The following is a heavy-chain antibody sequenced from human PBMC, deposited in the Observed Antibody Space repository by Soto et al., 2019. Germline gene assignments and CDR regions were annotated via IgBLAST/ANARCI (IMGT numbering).Heavy chain of an antibody. CDR2: ISYDGSNK. Sequence: SLRLSCAASGFTFSSHGMHWVRQAPGKGVEWVTVISYDGSNKYYADSVRGRFTISRDNSKNTLYLQMNSLRVEDTAVYYCVKERMEQYQVLPFFEYWGQGTLVTVSS. CDR3: VKERMEQYQVLPFFEY. CDR1: GFTFSSHG. V-gene: IGHV3-30*18. J-gene: IGHJ4*02. D-gene: IGHD2-2*01.